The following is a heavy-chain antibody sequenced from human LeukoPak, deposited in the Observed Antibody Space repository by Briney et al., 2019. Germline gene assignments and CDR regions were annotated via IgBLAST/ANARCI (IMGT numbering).Heavy chain of an antibody. J-gene: IGHJ5*02. CDR2: ISSSSSYK. Sequence: GGSLRLSCAASGFTIATKYMNWVRQAPGKGLEWVSSISSSSSYKYYPDSLKGRFSISRDNAKNSLYLQMNSLRAEDTAVYYCARSGSTGSARGNWFDPWGQGTLVTVSS. V-gene: IGHV3-21*01. CDR3: ARSGSTGSARGNWFDP. D-gene: IGHD1-26*01. CDR1: GFTIATKY.